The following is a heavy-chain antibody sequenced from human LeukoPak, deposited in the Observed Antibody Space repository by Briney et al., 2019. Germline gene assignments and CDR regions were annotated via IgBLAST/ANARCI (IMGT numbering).Heavy chain of an antibody. Sequence: GRSLRLSCAASGFTFSSFSMHWVRQAPGKGLEWVALISYDGSNESYGDSVKGRFTISRDNSKNTLYLQMNSLRAEDTAVYYCASIAAAGTENYYYYYGMDVWGKGTTVTVSS. CDR3: ASIAAAGTENYYYYYGMDV. CDR1: GFTFSSFS. V-gene: IGHV3-30*14. CDR2: ISYDGSNE. D-gene: IGHD6-13*01. J-gene: IGHJ6*04.